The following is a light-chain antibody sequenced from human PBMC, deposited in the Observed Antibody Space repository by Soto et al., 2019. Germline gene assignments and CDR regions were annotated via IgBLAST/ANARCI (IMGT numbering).Light chain of an antibody. CDR3: QQRSNWPPALT. V-gene: IGKV3-11*01. J-gene: IGKJ4*01. CDR1: QSFDTY. CDR2: DVS. Sequence: EIVLTQSPATLSLSPGERATLSCRASQSFDTYLAWYQQKPGQAPRLLIYDVSKRATDIPARFSGSGSGTDFTLTSSSLEPEDFAVYYCQQRSNWPPALTFGGGTKVEIK.